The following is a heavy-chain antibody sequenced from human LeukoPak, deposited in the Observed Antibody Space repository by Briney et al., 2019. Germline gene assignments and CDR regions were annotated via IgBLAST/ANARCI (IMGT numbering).Heavy chain of an antibody. Sequence: GGSLRLSCVASGFTFSSYVMSWVRQAPGKGLEWVSAITGSDDSTYYADSVKGLFTISRDNSKNTLYLQMNSLRAEDTAVYYCARTLGRSHFDCWGQGTLVTVSS. D-gene: IGHD1/OR15-1a*01. CDR2: ITGSDDST. J-gene: IGHJ4*02. CDR1: GFTFSSYV. CDR3: ARTLGRSHFDC. V-gene: IGHV3-23*01.